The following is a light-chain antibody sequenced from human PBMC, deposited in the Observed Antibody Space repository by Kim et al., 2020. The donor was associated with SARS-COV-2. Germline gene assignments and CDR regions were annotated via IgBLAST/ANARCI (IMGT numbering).Light chain of an antibody. V-gene: IGKV3-20*01. CDR2: GAS. J-gene: IGKJ4*02. CDR3: QQYGSSPLT. CDR1: QRVSRSY. Sequence: STGDRASLSCRASQRVSRSYLAWYPQKPGQAPRLLIDGASRRATGIPDRCSGSGSRTDFTLTISRLEPEDVAVYYCQQYGSSPLTYGGGTKVDIK.